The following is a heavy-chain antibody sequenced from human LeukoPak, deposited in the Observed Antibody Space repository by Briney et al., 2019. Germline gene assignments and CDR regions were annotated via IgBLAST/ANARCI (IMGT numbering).Heavy chain of an antibody. D-gene: IGHD5-24*01. CDR1: GFTVSSNY. CDR3: ARDQQMAEYYFDY. Sequence: GGSLRLSCAASGFTVSSNYMSWVRQAPGKGLEWVSAISGDAADIFYADSAKGRFTISRDNSKNTLYLQLNSLRAEDTAVYYCARDQQMAEYYFDYWGQGTLVTVSS. CDR2: ISGDAADI. J-gene: IGHJ4*02. V-gene: IGHV3-23*01.